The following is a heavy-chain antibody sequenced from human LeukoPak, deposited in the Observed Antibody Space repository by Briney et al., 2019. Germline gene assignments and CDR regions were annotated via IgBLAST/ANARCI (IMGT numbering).Heavy chain of an antibody. J-gene: IGHJ4*02. D-gene: IGHD6-13*01. CDR3: ATALYDSSPDF. Sequence: GGSLRLSCAASGITFSSYTMSWVRQAPGQGLEWVSAISPSGGGTYYADSVKGRFTISRDNSKDTLYLQMNSLRVDDTAVYYCATALYDSSPDFWGQGTLVTVSS. V-gene: IGHV3-23*01. CDR2: ISPSGGGT. CDR1: GITFSSYT.